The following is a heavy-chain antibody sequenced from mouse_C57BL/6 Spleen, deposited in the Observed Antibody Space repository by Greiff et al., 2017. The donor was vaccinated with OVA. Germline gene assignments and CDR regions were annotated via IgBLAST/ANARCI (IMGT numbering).Heavy chain of an antibody. CDR3: AGGTRYFDV. CDR2: IYPGSGNT. CDR1: GYSFTSYY. D-gene: IGHD3-3*01. V-gene: IGHV1-66*01. J-gene: IGHJ1*03. Sequence: VKLVESGPELVKPGASVKISCKASGYSFTSYYIHWVKQRPGQGLEWIGWIYPGSGNTKYNEKFKGKATLTADTSSSTAYMQLSSLTSEDSAVYYCAGGTRYFDVWGTGTTVTVSS.